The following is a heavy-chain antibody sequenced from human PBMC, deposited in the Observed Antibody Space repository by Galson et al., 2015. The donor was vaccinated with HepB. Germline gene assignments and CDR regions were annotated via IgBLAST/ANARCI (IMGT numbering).Heavy chain of an antibody. CDR1: GYTFTSYG. D-gene: IGHD4-23*01. J-gene: IGHJ2*01. CDR3: ARAPGTTVVTYWYFDL. V-gene: IGHV1-18*01. Sequence: SVKVSCKASGYTFTSYGISWVRQAPGQGLEWMGWISAYNGNTNYAQKLQGRVTITADESTSTAYMELSSLRSEDTAVYYCARAPGTTVVTYWYFDLWGRGTLVTVSS. CDR2: ISAYNGNT.